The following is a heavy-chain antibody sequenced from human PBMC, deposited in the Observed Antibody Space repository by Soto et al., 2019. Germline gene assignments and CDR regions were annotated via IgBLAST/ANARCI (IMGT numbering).Heavy chain of an antibody. Sequence: SETLSLTCTVSGGDVTSSRYYWAWIRQTPGKGLEWIGTINHSGSTNYNPSLKSRVTISVDTSKNQFSLKLSSVTAADTAVYYCARGGPMVVPAANKWFDPWGQGTLVTVSS. CDR3: ARGGPMVVPAANKWFDP. D-gene: IGHD2-2*01. CDR2: INHSGST. J-gene: IGHJ5*02. V-gene: IGHV4-39*07. CDR1: GGDVTSSRYY.